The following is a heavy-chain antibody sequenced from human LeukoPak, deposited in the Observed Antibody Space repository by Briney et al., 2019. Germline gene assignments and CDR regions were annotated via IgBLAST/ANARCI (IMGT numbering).Heavy chain of an antibody. J-gene: IGHJ4*02. CDR2: KYYSGST. CDR3: ASSGRWYGIDY. Sequence: KPAETLSLTCAVYGGSFSGYYWVWIRQPPGKGLEWIGSKYYSGSTYYNPSLKSRVTISVDTSKNQFSLKLSSVTAADTAVFYCASSGRWYGIDYWGQGTLVTVSS. V-gene: IGHV4-39*01. D-gene: IGHD6-13*01. CDR1: GGSFSGYY.